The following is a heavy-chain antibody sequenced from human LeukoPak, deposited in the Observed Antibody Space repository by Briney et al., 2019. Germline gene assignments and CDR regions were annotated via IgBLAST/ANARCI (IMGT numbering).Heavy chain of an antibody. Sequence: ASVKVSCKASGYTFTSYYMHWVRQAPGQGLEWMGIINPSGGSTSYAQKFQGRVTMTRDTSTSTVYMELSSLRSEDTAVYYCARGGVYYGSGSHNWFDPWGQGTLVTVSS. CDR3: ARGGVYYGSGSHNWFDP. V-gene: IGHV1-46*01. CDR2: INPSGGST. J-gene: IGHJ5*02. D-gene: IGHD3-10*01. CDR1: GYTFTSYY.